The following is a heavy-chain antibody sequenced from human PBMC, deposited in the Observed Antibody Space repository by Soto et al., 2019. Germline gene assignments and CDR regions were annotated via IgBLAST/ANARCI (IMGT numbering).Heavy chain of an antibody. Sequence: QVQLVESGGGVVQPGRSLRLSCAASGFTFSSYAMHWVRQAPGKGLEWVAVISYDGSNKYYADSVKGRFTISRDNSKNTLYLQMNSLRAEDTAVYYFARDLGGYGGNSRWGQGTLVTVSS. D-gene: IGHD5-12*01. CDR3: ARDLGGYGGNSR. J-gene: IGHJ4*02. CDR1: GFTFSSYA. CDR2: ISYDGSNK. V-gene: IGHV3-30-3*01.